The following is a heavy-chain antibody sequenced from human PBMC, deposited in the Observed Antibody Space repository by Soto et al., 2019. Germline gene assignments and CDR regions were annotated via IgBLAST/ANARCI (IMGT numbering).Heavy chain of an antibody. CDR1: GFTFSTCA. D-gene: IGHD2-15*01. V-gene: IGHV3-23*01. CDR2: ISGGGVST. J-gene: IGHJ5*02. Sequence: EVQLLESGGGLVQPGGSLRLSCAASGFTFSTCAMNWVRQAPGKGLEWVSSISGGGVSTYYGDSVKGRFTISRDNSKNTLYLQINSVRADDTAVYYCAKQAVVVAATPWFDPWGQGTLVTVSS. CDR3: AKQAVVVAATPWFDP.